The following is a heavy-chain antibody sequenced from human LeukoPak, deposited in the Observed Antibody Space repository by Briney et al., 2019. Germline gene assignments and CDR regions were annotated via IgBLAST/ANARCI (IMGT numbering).Heavy chain of an antibody. V-gene: IGHV3-23*01. D-gene: IGHD3-22*01. CDR2: ISGSGGTT. Sequence: GGSLRLSCAASGFTFSSYCMSWVRQAPGKGLEWVSAISGSGGTTYYADSVKGRFTFSRDNSKNTLYLQMNSLRAEDTAVYYCAKEEGYYYDSGGYYVEYFQHWGQGTLVTVSS. CDR1: GFTFSSYC. CDR3: AKEEGYYYDSGGYYVEYFQH. J-gene: IGHJ1*01.